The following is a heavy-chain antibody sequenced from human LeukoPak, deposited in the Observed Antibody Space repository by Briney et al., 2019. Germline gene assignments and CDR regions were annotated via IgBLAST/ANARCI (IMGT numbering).Heavy chain of an antibody. V-gene: IGHV1-18*01. CDR2: ISAYNGNT. J-gene: IGHJ4*02. Sequence: ASVKVSCKASGYTFTSYGISWVRRAPGQGLEWMGWISAYNGNTNYAQKLQGRVTMTTDTSTSTAYMELRSLRSDDTAVYYCARAVEYYDILTGYYNAPSVIDYWGQGTLVTVSS. D-gene: IGHD3-9*01. CDR3: ARAVEYYDILTGYYNAPSVIDY. CDR1: GYTFTSYG.